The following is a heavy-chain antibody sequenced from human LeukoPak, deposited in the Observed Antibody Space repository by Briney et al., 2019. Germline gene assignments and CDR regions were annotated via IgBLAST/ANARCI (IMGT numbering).Heavy chain of an antibody. Sequence: PGGSLRLSCAASGFPFNASAIHWVRQASGKGLEWVGRVKGKPSNYATAYAASVAGRFTISRDDSKNTAYLQMNSLKIEDTAAYYCTGGVTTLSDYWGQGTLVTVSS. V-gene: IGHV3-73*01. CDR1: GFPFNASA. J-gene: IGHJ4*02. D-gene: IGHD4-11*01. CDR2: VKGKPSNYAT. CDR3: TGGVTTLSDY.